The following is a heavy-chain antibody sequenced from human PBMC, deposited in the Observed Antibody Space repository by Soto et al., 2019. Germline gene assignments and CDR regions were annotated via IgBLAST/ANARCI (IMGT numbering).Heavy chain of an antibody. Sequence: QVQLMESGGGVVQPGGSLRLSFVTSGFTFSSHSMHWFRQAPGKGLEWVAVTSANDGTKFYTDSVKSRFTVSRDNSKNTLYLQMNSLRVEDTAVYYCAREVVTTEWYFDNWGQGILVIVSS. CDR1: GFTFSSHS. D-gene: IGHD1-1*01. CDR3: AREVVTTEWYFDN. J-gene: IGHJ4*02. V-gene: IGHV3-30-3*01. CDR2: TSANDGTK.